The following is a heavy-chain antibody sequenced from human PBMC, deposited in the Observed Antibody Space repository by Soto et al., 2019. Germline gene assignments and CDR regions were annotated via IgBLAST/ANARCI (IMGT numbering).Heavy chain of an antibody. CDR1: GFTFSNYW. CDR3: AREGGNYFYGMDV. CDR2: INGDGGST. J-gene: IGHJ6*02. Sequence: GGSLRLSCAASGFTFSNYWMHWVRQAPGKGLVWVSRINGDGGSTTYADSVKGRFTISRDNAKNTLYLQMNNLRAEDTAVYYCAREGGNYFYGMDVWGQRTTVTVSS. V-gene: IGHV3-74*01.